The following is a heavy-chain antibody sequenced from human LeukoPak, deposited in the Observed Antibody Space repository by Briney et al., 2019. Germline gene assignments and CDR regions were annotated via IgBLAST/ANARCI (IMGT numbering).Heavy chain of an antibody. Sequence: GSLRLSCAASGFTFSSYGMHWVRQAPGKGLEWVAVIWYDGSNKYYADSVKGRFTISRDNSKNTLYLQMNSLRAEDTAVYYCARLHHPLNYYDSSGDIWGQGTMVTVSS. D-gene: IGHD3-22*01. CDR3: ARLHHPLNYYDSSGDI. CDR2: IWYDGSNK. V-gene: IGHV3-33*01. J-gene: IGHJ3*02. CDR1: GFTFSSYG.